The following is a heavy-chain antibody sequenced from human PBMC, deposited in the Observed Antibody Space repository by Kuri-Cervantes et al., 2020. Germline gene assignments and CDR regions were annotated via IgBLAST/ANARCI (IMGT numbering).Heavy chain of an antibody. Sequence: ASVKVSCKASGYIFTGYYIYWVRQAPGQGLEWMGWINPNSGGTNYAQKFQGGVTMTSDTSISKAYMELSRLRSDDTAVYYCAGIVRVGDFWGGYYEPFDDWGQGTPVTRSS. V-gene: IGHV1-2*02. CDR3: AGIVRVGDFWGGYYEPFDD. CDR1: GYIFTGYY. J-gene: IGHJ4*02. CDR2: INPNSGGT. D-gene: IGHD3-3*01.